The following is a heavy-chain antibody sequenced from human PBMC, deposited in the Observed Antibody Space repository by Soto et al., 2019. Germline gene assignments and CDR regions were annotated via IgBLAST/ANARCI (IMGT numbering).Heavy chain of an antibody. Sequence: EVQLLESGGGLVQPGGSLRLSCAASGFTFSSYAMSWVRQAPGKGLEWVSAISGSGGSTYYADSVKGRFTISRDNSKNTLYLQINSMRAEDTAVYYCAKDKGWYSSSWYGSYYFDYWGQGTLVTVSS. CDR2: ISGSGGST. CDR3: AKDKGWYSSSWYGSYYFDY. J-gene: IGHJ4*02. V-gene: IGHV3-23*01. D-gene: IGHD6-13*01. CDR1: GFTFSSYA.